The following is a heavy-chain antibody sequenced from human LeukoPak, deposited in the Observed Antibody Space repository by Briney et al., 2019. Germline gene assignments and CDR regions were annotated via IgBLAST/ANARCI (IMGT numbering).Heavy chain of an antibody. J-gene: IGHJ5*02. D-gene: IGHD5-18*01. CDR1: GDSISSYY. CDR3: AREDIAMAEGSDP. CDR2: IYTSGST. Sequence: SETLSLTCTVSGDSISSYYWNWIRQPAGKGLGWIGRIYTSGSTNYNPSLKSRVSMSVDTSKNHFSLKLSSVTAADTAVYYCAREDIAMAEGSDPWGQGTLVTVSS. V-gene: IGHV4-4*07.